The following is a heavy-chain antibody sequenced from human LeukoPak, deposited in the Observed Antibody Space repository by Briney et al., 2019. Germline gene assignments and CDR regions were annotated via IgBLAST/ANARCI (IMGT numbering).Heavy chain of an antibody. J-gene: IGHJ4*02. CDR2: IYTSGST. CDR1: GGSISSGSYY. Sequence: SETLSLTCTVSGGSISSGSYYWSWIRQPAGKGLEWIGRIYTSGSTNYNPSLKSRVTISVDTSKNQFSLKLSSVTAADTAVYYCARGALTDVDTAMVSFDYWGQGTLVTVSS. D-gene: IGHD5-18*01. CDR3: ARGALTDVDTAMVSFDY. V-gene: IGHV4-61*02.